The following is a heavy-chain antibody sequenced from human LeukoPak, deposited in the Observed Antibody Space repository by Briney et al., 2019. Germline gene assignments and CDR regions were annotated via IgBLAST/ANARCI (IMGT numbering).Heavy chain of an antibody. CDR1: GFTLSSSA. Sequence: GGSLRLSCAASGFTLSSSAMSWVRQAPGKGLEWVSAISNNGGYTYYADSVQGRFTISRDNSKSTLCLQMNSLRSDDTAVYYCARVRGLLSGMDVWGQGTTVTVSS. CDR3: ARVRGLLSGMDV. D-gene: IGHD2-15*01. J-gene: IGHJ6*02. V-gene: IGHV3-23*01. CDR2: ISNNGGYT.